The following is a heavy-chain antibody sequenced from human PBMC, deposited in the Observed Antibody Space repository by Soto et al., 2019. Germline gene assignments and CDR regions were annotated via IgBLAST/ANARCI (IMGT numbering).Heavy chain of an antibody. CDR2: IYSGGST. D-gene: IGHD2-21*01. Sequence: EVRLVESGGDLIQPGGSLRLSCAASGFTVSTNFMSWVRQAPGKGLEWVSVIYSGGSTYYADSVKGRFTISRDNSKNTLFLQMNGLRAEDTAVYYCASSRVHMTRYDYWGQGTLVTVSS. CDR3: ASSRVHMTRYDY. CDR1: GFTVSTNF. J-gene: IGHJ4*02. V-gene: IGHV3-53*01.